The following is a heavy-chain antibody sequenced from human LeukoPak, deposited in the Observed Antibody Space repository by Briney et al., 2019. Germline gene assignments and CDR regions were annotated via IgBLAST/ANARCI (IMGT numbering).Heavy chain of an antibody. J-gene: IGHJ4*02. V-gene: IGHV4-34*01. Sequence: AETLSLTCAVYGGSFSGYYWSWIRQPPGKGLEWIGEINHRGSTNPHPSLQSRVTISVDTSKNQFSLKLSSVAAADPAVSYCAREGLLWAPYYFVYWGQGTLVTVSS. CDR1: GGSFSGYY. D-gene: IGHD2/OR15-2a*01. CDR2: INHRGST. CDR3: AREGLLWAPYYFVY.